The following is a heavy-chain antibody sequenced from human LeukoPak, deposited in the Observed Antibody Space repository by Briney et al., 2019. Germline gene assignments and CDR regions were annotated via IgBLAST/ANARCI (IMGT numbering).Heavy chain of an antibody. J-gene: IGHJ4*02. D-gene: IGHD4-11*01. CDR1: GFTFSDYY. Sequence: GGSLRLSCAASGFTFSDYYMSWIRQAPGKGLEWVSYISSSSSYTNYADSVKGRFTISRDNAKNSLYLQMDSLRAEDTAVYFCARGYRTTVGSFDFWGQGTLVTVSS. V-gene: IGHV3-11*05. CDR2: ISSSSSYT. CDR3: ARGYRTTVGSFDF.